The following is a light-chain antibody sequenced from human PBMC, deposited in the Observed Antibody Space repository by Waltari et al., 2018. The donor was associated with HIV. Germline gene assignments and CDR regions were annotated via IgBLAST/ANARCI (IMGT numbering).Light chain of an antibody. CDR3: SSYTSSSTRV. CDR2: DVS. J-gene: IGLJ1*01. Sequence: QSALTQPASVSGSPGQSIPISCTGTSGDVGGYDYVSWYQQHPGKAPKLMIYDVSNRPSGVSNRFSGSKSGNTASLIISGLQAEDEADYYCSSYTSSSTRVFGTGTAVTVV. CDR1: SGDVGGYDY. V-gene: IGLV2-14*03.